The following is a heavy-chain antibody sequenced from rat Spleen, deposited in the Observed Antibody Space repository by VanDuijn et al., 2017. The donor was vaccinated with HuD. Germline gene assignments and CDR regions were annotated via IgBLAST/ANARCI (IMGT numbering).Heavy chain of an antibody. CDR2: ISYDGSST. V-gene: IGHV5-29*01. CDR3: ARETYDY. D-gene: IGHD2-1*01. J-gene: IGHJ2*01. CDR1: GFTFSDYY. Sequence: EVQLVESDGGLVQPGRSLKLSCAASGFTFSDYYMAWVRQAPTKGLEWVATISYDGSSTYYRDSVKGRFTISRDNAKSTLYLQMDSLRSEDTATYYCARETYDYWGQGVMVTVSS.